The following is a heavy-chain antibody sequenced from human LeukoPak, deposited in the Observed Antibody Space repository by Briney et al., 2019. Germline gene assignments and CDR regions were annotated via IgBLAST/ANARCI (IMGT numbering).Heavy chain of an antibody. D-gene: IGHD5-18*01. CDR2: INSDGGST. V-gene: IGHV3-74*01. Sequence: GGALRLSCAASVFTFSSYWMHWVRQAPAKGLVWVSRINSDGGSTSNADSVKGRFTISRDNAKNTLYLQMNSLRAEDTAVYYCARDGRYSYGPAWGQGTLVTGSS. CDR1: VFTFSSYW. CDR3: ARDGRYSYGPA. J-gene: IGHJ5*02.